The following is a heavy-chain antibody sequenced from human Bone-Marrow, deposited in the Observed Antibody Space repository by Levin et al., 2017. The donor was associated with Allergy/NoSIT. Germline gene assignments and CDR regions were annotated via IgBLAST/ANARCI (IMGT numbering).Heavy chain of an antibody. Sequence: GGSLRLSCAASGFTVSSNYMSWVRQAPGKGLEWVSVIYSGGNTYYADSVKGRFTISRDNSKNTLYLQMNSLRAEDTAVYYCAREGYHNNWFRSWRQGTLVTVSS. V-gene: IGHV3-53*01. CDR2: IYSGGNT. D-gene: IGHD5-18*01. CDR1: GFTVSSNY. CDR3: AREGYHNNWFRS. J-gene: IGHJ5*02.